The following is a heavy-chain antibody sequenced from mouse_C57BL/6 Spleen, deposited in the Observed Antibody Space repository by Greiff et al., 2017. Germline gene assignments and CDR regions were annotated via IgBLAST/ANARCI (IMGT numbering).Heavy chain of an antibody. J-gene: IGHJ2*01. D-gene: IGHD2-1*01. V-gene: IGHV1-82*01. Sequence: QVQLQQSGPELVKPGASVKISCKASGYAFSSSWMNWVKQRPGKGLEWIGRIYPGDGDTNYNGKFKGQATLTADKSSSTAYMQLSSLTSEDSAVYFCARGYGNYFDYWGQGTTLTVSS. CDR1: GYAFSSSW. CDR2: IYPGDGDT. CDR3: ARGYGNYFDY.